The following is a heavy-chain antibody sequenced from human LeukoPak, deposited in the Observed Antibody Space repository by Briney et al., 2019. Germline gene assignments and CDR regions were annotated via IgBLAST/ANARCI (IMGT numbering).Heavy chain of an antibody. Sequence: PSETLSLTCTVSGGSISSYYWSWIRQPLGKGLEWIGYIYYSGTTNYNPSLKSRVTISVDTSKNQFSLKLSSVTAADTAVYYCARGVYIAAAQYAYWGQGTLVTVSS. CDR2: IYYSGTT. CDR3: ARGVYIAAAQYAY. D-gene: IGHD6-13*01. J-gene: IGHJ4*02. V-gene: IGHV4-59*01. CDR1: GGSISSYY.